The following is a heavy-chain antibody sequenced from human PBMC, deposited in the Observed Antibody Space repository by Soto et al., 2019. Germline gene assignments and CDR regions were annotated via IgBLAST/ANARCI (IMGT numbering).Heavy chain of an antibody. CDR2: ISYDGSNK. CDR1: GFTFSSYG. J-gene: IGHJ6*02. Sequence: PGGSLRLSCAASGFTFSSYGMNWVRQAPGKGLEWVAVISYDGSNKYYADSVKGRFTISRDNTKNTLYLQMNSLRAEDTAVYYCAKDSIRPVTATSYYYYGMDVWGQGTTFTVSS. V-gene: IGHV3-30*18. CDR3: AKDSIRPVTATSYYYYGMDV. D-gene: IGHD2-21*02.